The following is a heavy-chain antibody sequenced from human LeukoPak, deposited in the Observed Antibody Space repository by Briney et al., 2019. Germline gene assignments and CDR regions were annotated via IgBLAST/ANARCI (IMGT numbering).Heavy chain of an antibody. J-gene: IGHJ4*02. Sequence: PGGSLRLSCAASGFTFSSYWMSSVRQAPGKGLEWVANIKQDGSEKYYVDSVKGRFTISRDSAKNKLYLQMNSLRAEDTAVYYCATVSVGVRFDYWGQGALVAVSS. CDR2: IKQDGSEK. CDR3: ATVSVGVRFDY. CDR1: GFTFSSYW. D-gene: IGHD3-16*01. V-gene: IGHV3-7*01.